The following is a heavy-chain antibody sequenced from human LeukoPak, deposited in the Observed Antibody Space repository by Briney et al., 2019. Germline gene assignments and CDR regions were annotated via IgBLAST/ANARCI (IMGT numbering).Heavy chain of an antibody. CDR2: TNHSGST. J-gene: IGHJ6*04. CDR1: GGSFSGYY. Sequence: SETLSCNSAGYGGSFSGYYWSWIRQRPGNGLEWIGGTNHSGSTNYNPSLKSRVTISVDTSKNQFSLKLSSVTAADTAVYYCARGPGCSGGSCYPRYYYYGMDVWGKGTTVTVSS. CDR3: ARGPGCSGGSCYPRYYYYGMDV. D-gene: IGHD2-15*01. V-gene: IGHV4-34*01.